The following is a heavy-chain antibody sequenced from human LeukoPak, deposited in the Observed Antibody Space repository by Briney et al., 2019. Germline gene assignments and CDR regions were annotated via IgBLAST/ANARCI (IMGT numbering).Heavy chain of an antibody. CDR2: ISGYNGNT. J-gene: IGHJ4*02. CDR3: ARXCGYQCLFDY. Sequence: GASVKVSCKASGYTFTNYGISWVRQAPGQGLEWMGWISGYNGNTNYAQKSQGRVTMTTDTSTNAAHMELRSLRSDDTAVYYCARXCGYQCLFDYWGQGTLVTVSS. CDR1: GYTFTNYG. V-gene: IGHV1-18*01. D-gene: IGHD5-12*01.